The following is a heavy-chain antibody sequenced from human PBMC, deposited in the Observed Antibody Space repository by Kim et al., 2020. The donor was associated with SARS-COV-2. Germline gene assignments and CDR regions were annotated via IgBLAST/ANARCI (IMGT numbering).Heavy chain of an antibody. CDR3: AKDYDILTGYYPLGGMDV. CDR1: GFTFSSYG. J-gene: IGHJ6*02. Sequence: GGSLRLSWAASGFTFSSYGMHWVRQAPGKGLEWVAVISYDGSNKYYADSVKGRFTISRDNSKNTLYLQMNSLRAEDTAVYYCAKDYDILTGYYPLGGMDVWGQGTTVTVSS. V-gene: IGHV3-30*18. CDR2: ISYDGSNK. D-gene: IGHD3-9*01.